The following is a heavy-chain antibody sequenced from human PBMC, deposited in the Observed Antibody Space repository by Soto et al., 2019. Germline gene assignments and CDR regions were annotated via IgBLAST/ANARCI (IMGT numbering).Heavy chain of an antibody. D-gene: IGHD3-3*01. CDR3: AKGPTIFGVVIIAYYYMDV. Sequence: EVQLLESGGGLVQPGGSLRLSCAASGFTFSSYAMSWVRQAPGKGLEWVSSISGSGGSTHYADSMKGRFTISRDNSKNRLYLQMNSLRADDTAVYYCAKGPTIFGVVIIAYYYMDVWGKGTTVTVSS. CDR1: GFTFSSYA. V-gene: IGHV3-23*01. J-gene: IGHJ6*03. CDR2: ISGSGGST.